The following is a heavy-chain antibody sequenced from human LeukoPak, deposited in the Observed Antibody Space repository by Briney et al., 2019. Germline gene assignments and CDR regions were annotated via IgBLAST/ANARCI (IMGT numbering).Heavy chain of an antibody. CDR1: GFSVSSNY. V-gene: IGHV3-53*05. CDR2: IYSGGNT. D-gene: IGHD3-10*01. Sequence: GGSLRLSCAASGFSVSSNYMSWVRQTPGKGLECVSLIYSGGNTYYADSVKGRFTISRDNAKNSLYLQMNSLRAEDTALYYCAKDPDGSGGYWGQGTLVTVSS. J-gene: IGHJ4*02. CDR3: AKDPDGSGGY.